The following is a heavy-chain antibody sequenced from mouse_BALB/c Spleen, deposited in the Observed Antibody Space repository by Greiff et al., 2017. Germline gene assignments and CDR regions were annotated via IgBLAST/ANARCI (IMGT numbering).Heavy chain of an antibody. J-gene: IGHJ4*01. CDR3: ARHHYYGSRYAMDY. CDR1: GFSLTSYG. D-gene: IGHD1-1*01. CDR2: IWSDGST. V-gene: IGHV2-6-2*01. Sequence: VKLVESGPDLVAPSQSLSITCTVSGFSLTSYGVHWVRQPPGKGLEWLVVIWSDGSTTYNSALKSRLSISKDNSKSQVFLKMNSLQTDDTAMYYCARHHYYGSRYAMDYWGQGTSVTVSS.